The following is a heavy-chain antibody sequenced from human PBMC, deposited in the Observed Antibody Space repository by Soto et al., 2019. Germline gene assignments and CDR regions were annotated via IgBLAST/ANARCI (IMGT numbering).Heavy chain of an antibody. CDR2: ISGSGGST. V-gene: IGHV3-23*01. CDR1: GFAFSSYA. D-gene: IGHD6-19*01. Sequence: GGSLRLSCAASGFAFSSYAMSWFRQAPGKGLEWVSAISGSGGSTYYADSVKGRFTISRDNSKNTLYLQMNSLRAEDTAVYYCAKDQRQQWLNPFDYWGQGTLVTVSS. CDR3: AKDQRQQWLNPFDY. J-gene: IGHJ4*02.